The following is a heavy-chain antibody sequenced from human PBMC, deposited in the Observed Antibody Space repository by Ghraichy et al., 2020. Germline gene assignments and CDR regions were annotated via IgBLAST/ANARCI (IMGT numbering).Heavy chain of an antibody. CDR2: FYTSGDT. D-gene: IGHD1-7*01. J-gene: IGHJ6*02. CDR3: ARDELRPARGYYGMDV. CDR1: GGSISSYY. V-gene: IGHV4-4*07. Sequence: SETLSLTCTVSGGSISSYYWSWIRQPAGKGLECIGRFYTSGDTNYNTSLKSRVTMSIDTSKNQFSLKLSSVTAADTAVYYCARDELRPARGYYGMDVWGQGTTVTVSS.